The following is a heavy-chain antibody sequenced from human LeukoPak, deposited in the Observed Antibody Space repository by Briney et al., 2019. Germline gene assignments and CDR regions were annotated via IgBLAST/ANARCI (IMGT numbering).Heavy chain of an antibody. V-gene: IGHV3-74*01. J-gene: IGHJ4*02. CDR1: GFTFSSYW. D-gene: IGHD3-9*01. CDR3: ARVWYYDILTGYSPFDY. CDR2: INSDGSGT. Sequence: PGGSLRLSCAASGFTFSSYWMHWVRQAPGKGLVWVSRINSDGSGTSYADSVKGRFTISRDNAKNTLYLQMNSLRAEDTAVYYCARVWYYDILTGYSPFDYWGQGTLVTVSS.